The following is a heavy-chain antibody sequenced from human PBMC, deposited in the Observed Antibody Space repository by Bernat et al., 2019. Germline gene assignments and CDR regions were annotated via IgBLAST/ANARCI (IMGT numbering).Heavy chain of an antibody. V-gene: IGHV3-7*03. CDR2: IKQDGSEK. J-gene: IGHJ4*02. CDR3: ARVRSTSRNFDY. Sequence: EVQLVESGGGLVQPGGSLRLSCAASGFTFRGYWMTWVRQAPGKGLERVANIKQDGSEKYYVDSVKGRFTISRDNAKNSLDLQMNSLRAEDTAVYYCARVRSTSRNFDYWGQGTLVTVSS. CDR1: GFTFRGYW. D-gene: IGHD2-2*01.